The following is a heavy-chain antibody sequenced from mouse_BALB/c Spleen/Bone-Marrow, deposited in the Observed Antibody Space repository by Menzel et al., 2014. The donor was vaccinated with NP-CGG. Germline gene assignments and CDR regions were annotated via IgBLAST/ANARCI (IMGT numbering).Heavy chain of an antibody. V-gene: IGHV2-9*02. J-gene: IGHJ2*01. CDR1: GFSLTSYD. CDR2: IRAGGST. Sequence: QVQLQESGPGLVPPSQCLSISCTVSGFSLTSYDVHWVRQPPGKGLEWLGIIRAGGSTNYYSPLMSEMIIIKDNSNSXVFLRMSRLQTDDTTMYFCTIAYYGNYNYYFDYWGQGTTLTVSS. CDR3: TIAYYGNYNYYFDY. D-gene: IGHD2-10*01.